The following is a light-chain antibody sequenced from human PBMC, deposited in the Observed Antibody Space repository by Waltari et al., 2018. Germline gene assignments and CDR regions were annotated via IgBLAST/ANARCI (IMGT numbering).Light chain of an antibody. Sequence: QSALPQPASLSGSPGPSITLSCTGTSSDVGGSNYVSWYQQHPGMAPKPMIFDVSNRPSGVSNRFSGSKSGNTASLTISGLQAEDEADYYCSSYTSSSTSYVFGTGTKVTVL. CDR1: SSDVGGSNY. J-gene: IGLJ1*01. CDR2: DVS. V-gene: IGLV2-14*03. CDR3: SSYTSSSTSYV.